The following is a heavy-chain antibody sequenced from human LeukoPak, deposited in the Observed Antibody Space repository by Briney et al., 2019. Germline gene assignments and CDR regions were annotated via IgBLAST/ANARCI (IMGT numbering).Heavy chain of an antibody. CDR2: INHSGGT. Sequence: PSETLSLTCAVFGGSFSGYYWSWIRQPPGKRLEWIGEINHSGGTSYTPSLKSRLTMSVDTSKNQFSLRLNSVTAADTAVYYCARGSIADRLSSWDQGTLVTVSS. V-gene: IGHV4-34*01. J-gene: IGHJ5*02. CDR1: GGSFSGYY. CDR3: ARGSIADRLSS. D-gene: IGHD6-6*01.